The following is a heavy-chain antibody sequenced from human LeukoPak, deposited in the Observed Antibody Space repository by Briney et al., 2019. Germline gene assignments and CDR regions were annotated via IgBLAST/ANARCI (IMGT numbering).Heavy chain of an antibody. Sequence: ASVKVSYKASGYTFTSYGISWVRQAPGQGLEWMGWISAYNGNTNYAQKLQGRVTMTTDTSTSTAYMELRSLRSDDTAVYYCAREKPRGIRGGDGMYYFDYWGQGTLVTVSS. V-gene: IGHV1-18*04. D-gene: IGHD2-21*02. CDR1: GYTFTSYG. J-gene: IGHJ4*02. CDR3: AREKPRGIRGGDGMYYFDY. CDR2: ISAYNGNT.